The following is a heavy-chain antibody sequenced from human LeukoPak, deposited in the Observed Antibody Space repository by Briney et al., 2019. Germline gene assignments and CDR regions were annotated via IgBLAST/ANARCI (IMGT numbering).Heavy chain of an antibody. CDR1: GFTFRTYG. CDR2: IRYDGSNK. J-gene: IGHJ3*02. V-gene: IGHV3-30*02. CDR3: VAVAAPKKTDAFDI. D-gene: IGHD6-19*01. Sequence: PGGSLRLSCAASGFTFRTYGMHWVRRAPGKGLEWVAFIRYDGSNKYYADSVKGRFTISRDNSKNTLYLQMNSLRAEDTAVYYCVAVAAPKKTDAFDIWGQGTMVTVSS.